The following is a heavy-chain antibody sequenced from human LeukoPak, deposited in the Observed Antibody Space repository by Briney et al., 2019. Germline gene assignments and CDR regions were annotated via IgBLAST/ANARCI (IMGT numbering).Heavy chain of an antibody. J-gene: IGHJ3*02. V-gene: IGHV1-69*13. CDR3: ARTITVTTAGLVGAFDI. CDR1: GGTFSNYA. Sequence: ASVKVSCKASGGTFSNYAISWVRQAPGQGLEWMGGIIPIFDTADYAQKFQGRVTITADESTSTAYMELSSLRSEDTAVYYCARTITVTTAGLVGAFDIWGQGTMVTVSS. CDR2: IIPIFDTA. D-gene: IGHD4-17*01.